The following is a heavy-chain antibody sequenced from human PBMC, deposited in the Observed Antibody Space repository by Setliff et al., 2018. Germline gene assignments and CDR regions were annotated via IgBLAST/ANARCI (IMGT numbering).Heavy chain of an antibody. J-gene: IGHJ4*02. CDR2: ISYNGVAK. Sequence: PGGSLRLSCAASGFPLSSYDMHWVRQAPGKGLEWVALISYNGVAKNYADSVKGRFSVSRDNSKNMLFLQMSGLRVEDTALYYCATDPPGSGWSFDSWGQGALVTVSS. CDR1: GFPLSSYD. D-gene: IGHD6-19*01. CDR3: ATDPPGSGWSFDS. V-gene: IGHV3-30*04.